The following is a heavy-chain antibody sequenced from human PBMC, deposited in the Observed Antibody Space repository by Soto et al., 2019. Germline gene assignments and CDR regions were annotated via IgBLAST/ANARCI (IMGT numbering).Heavy chain of an antibody. Sequence: QVQLVESGGGLVKPGGSLRLSCAASGFPFSDYYMSWIRQAPGKGLEWVSDISSSSSYTNYADSVKGRFTISRDNAKNSLNLQMNSLGAEDTAVYYCASTLTADDYWGQGTLVTVSS. V-gene: IGHV3-11*06. CDR2: ISSSSSYT. CDR3: ASTLTADDY. D-gene: IGHD6-13*01. J-gene: IGHJ4*02. CDR1: GFPFSDYY.